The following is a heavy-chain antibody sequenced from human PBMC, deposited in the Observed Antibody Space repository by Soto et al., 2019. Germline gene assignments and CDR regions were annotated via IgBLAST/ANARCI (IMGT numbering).Heavy chain of an antibody. CDR3: AREHDFWSNYCFDY. Sequence: ASVKVSCKASGYTFTSYSIHWVRQAPGQRLEWMGWINVGNGNIKYSQNLQGRVTIARDTSASTVYMELSSLRSEDTAVYYCAREHDFWSNYCFDYWGQGTLVTVSS. D-gene: IGHD3-3*01. V-gene: IGHV1-3*01. J-gene: IGHJ4*02. CDR2: INVGNGNI. CDR1: GYTFTSYS.